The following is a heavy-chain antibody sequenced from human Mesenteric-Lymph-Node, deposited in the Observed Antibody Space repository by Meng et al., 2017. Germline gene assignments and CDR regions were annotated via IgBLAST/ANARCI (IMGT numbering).Heavy chain of an antibody. CDR2: INHSGST. CDR3: ARVGHDYGDYTQRYYYYGMDV. V-gene: IGHV4-34*01. CDR1: GGSFSGYY. D-gene: IGHD4-17*01. Sequence: GSLRLSCTVYGGSFSGYYWSWIRQPPGKGLEWIGEINHSGSTNYNPSLKSRVTISVDTSKNQFSLKLSSVTAADTAVYYCARVGHDYGDYTQRYYYYGMDVWGQGTTVTVSS. J-gene: IGHJ6*02.